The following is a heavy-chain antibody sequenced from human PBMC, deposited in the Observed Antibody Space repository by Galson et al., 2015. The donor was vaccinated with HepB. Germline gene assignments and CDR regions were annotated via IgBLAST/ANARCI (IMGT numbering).Heavy chain of an antibody. V-gene: IGHV3-30-3*01. CDR3: ASVYSCSWSLFDY. CDR2: ISYDGSNK. D-gene: IGHD6-13*01. Sequence: SLILSWAASGFTFSSYAMHWVRQAPGKGLEWVAVISYDGSNKYYADSVKGRFTISRDNSKNTLYLQMNSLRAEDTAVYYCASVYSCSWSLFDYWGQGTLVTVSS. CDR1: GFTFSSYA. J-gene: IGHJ4*02.